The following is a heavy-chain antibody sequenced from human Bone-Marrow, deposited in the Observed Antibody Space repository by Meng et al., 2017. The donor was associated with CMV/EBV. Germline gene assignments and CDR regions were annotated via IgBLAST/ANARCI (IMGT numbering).Heavy chain of an antibody. CDR1: GGTFSSYA. CDR3: ASSPLGYCSSTSCYLLRPLYYYYGMDV. V-gene: IGHV1-69*10. D-gene: IGHD2-2*01. Sequence: SVKVSCKASGGTFSSYAISWVRQAPGQGLEWMGGIIPILGIANYAQKFQGRVTITADKSTSTAYMELSSLRSEDTAVYYCASSPLGYCSSTSCYLLRPLYYYYGMDVWGQGNTVNV. CDR2: IIPILGIA. J-gene: IGHJ6*02.